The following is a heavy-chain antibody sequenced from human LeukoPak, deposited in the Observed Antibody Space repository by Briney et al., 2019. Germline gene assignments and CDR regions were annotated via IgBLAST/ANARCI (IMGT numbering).Heavy chain of an antibody. V-gene: IGHV3-74*01. D-gene: IGHD1-26*01. CDR2: ISSDGSSI. CDR1: GFTFSNYA. J-gene: IGHJ4*02. CDR3: ARAQMRAPTDY. Sequence: GGSLRLSCAASGFTFSNYAMYWVRQAPGKGLVWVSRISSDGSSIIYADSVKGRFTISRDIAKNTLYLQMNSLRAEDTAVYYCARAQMRAPTDYWGQGTLVTVSS.